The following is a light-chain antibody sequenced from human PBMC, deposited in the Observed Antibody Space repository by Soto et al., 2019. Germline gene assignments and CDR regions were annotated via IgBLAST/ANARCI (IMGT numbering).Light chain of an antibody. CDR2: DVS. CDR1: SSDVGGSNY. Sequence: QSVLTQPPSVSEAPGQRVTISCTGTSSDVGGSNYVSWYQQHPGKAPKLIIFDVSHRPSGFSNRFSGSKSGNTASLTISGLQAEDEADYYCSSYTSSSTYVFGTGTKVTVL. V-gene: IGLV2-14*03. J-gene: IGLJ1*01. CDR3: SSYTSSSTYV.